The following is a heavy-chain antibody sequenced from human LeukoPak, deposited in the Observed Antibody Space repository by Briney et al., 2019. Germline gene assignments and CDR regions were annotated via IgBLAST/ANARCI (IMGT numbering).Heavy chain of an antibody. V-gene: IGHV1-8*02. CDR1: GYTFTSYD. Sequence: ASVKVSCKASGYTFTSYDINWVRQATGQGLEWMGWMNPNSANTGYAQKLQGRVTMTTDTSTSTAYMELRSLRSDDTAVYYCARGHNPGIAAAGGYWGQGTLVTVSS. CDR3: ARGHNPGIAAAGGY. D-gene: IGHD6-13*01. J-gene: IGHJ4*02. CDR2: MNPNSANT.